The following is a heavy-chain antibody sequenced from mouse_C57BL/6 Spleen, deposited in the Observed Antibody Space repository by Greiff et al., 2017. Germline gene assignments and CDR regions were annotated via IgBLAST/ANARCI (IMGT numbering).Heavy chain of an antibody. D-gene: IGHD1-1*02. CDR2: INYDGSST. J-gene: IGHJ2*01. Sequence: EVMLVESEGGLVQPGSSMKLSCTASGFTFSDYYMAWVRQVPEKGLEWVANINYDGSSTYYLDSLKSRFIISRDNAKNILYLQMSSLKSEDTATYYCARGYYDLDYWGQGTTLTVSS. CDR1: GFTFSDYY. V-gene: IGHV5-16*01. CDR3: ARGYYDLDY.